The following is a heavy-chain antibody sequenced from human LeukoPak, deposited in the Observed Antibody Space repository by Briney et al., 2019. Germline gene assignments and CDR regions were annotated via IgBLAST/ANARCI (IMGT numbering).Heavy chain of an antibody. CDR2: IYPGDSDT. CDR1: GYSSTSYW. J-gene: IGHJ4*02. V-gene: IGHV5-51*01. CDR3: ARSSWGYCSGGSCLLYYFDY. D-gene: IGHD2-15*01. Sequence: GESLKISCKGSGYSSTSYWIGWVRQMPGKGLEWMGIIYPGDSDTRYSPPFQGQVTISADKSISTAYLQWSSLKASDTAMYYCARSSWGYCSGGSCLLYYFDYWGQGTLVTVSS.